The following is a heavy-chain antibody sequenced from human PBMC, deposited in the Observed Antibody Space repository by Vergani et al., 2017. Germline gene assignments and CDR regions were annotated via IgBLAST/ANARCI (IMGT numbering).Heavy chain of an antibody. J-gene: IGHJ4*02. CDR1: GGTFSSYA. CDR2: IIPIFGTA. D-gene: IGHD5/OR15-5a*01. CDR3: ATAPQVYGYEVDYYFDY. Sequence: QVQLVQSGAEVKKPGSSVKVSCKASGGTFSSYAISWVRQAPGQGLEWMGGIIPIFGTANYAQKFQGRVTITTDKSTSTAYMELSSLRSEDTAVYYCATAPQVYGYEVDYYFDYWGQGTLVTVSS. V-gene: IGHV1-69*06.